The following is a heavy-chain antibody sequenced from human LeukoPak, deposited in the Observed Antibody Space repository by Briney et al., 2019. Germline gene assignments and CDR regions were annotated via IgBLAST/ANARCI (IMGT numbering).Heavy chain of an antibody. CDR1: GGSVGSSAFY. J-gene: IGHJ4*02. CDR2: IHYTGNT. D-gene: IGHD2-15*01. CDR3: ARHSSRLRHFDS. V-gene: IGHV4-39*01. Sequence: PSETLSLTCTVSGGSVGSSAFYRGWIRQPPGKGLEWIGSIHYTGNTYYNSSLRNRVTISVDSSRNQFSLRLTSVTAADTAVYYCARHSSRLRHFDSWGQGTLDTVSS.